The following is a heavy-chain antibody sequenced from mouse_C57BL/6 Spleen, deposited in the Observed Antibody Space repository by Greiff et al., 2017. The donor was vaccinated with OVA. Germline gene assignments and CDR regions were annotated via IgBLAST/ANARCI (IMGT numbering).Heavy chain of an antibody. J-gene: IGHJ3*01. CDR2: INPGSGGT. CDR1: GYAFTNYL. CDR3: ARRTQDEAY. Sequence: QVQLQQSGAELVRPGTSVKVSCKASGYAFTNYLIEWVKQRPGQGLEWIGVINPGSGGTNYNEKFKGKATLTADKSSSTAYMQLSSLTSEDSAVYFCARRTQDEAYWGQGTLVTVSA. V-gene: IGHV1-54*01.